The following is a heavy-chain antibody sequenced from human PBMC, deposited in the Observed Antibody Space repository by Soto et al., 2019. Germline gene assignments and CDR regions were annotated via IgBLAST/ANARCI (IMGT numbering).Heavy chain of an antibody. Sequence: QVTLKESGPVLVKPTETLTLTCTVSGFSLSHPRMGVSWIRQPPGKALEWLAHIFSSAEDAYTPALKGRLTVSRDTSKCQVVLRMAGLDRVDTGTYYCARIVYYDVEVWGQGTTVTVSS. V-gene: IGHV2-26*01. CDR1: GFSLSHPRMG. CDR2: IFSSAED. CDR3: ARIVYYDVEV. J-gene: IGHJ6*02.